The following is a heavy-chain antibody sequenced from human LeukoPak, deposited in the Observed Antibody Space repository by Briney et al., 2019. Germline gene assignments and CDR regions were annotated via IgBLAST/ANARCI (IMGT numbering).Heavy chain of an antibody. V-gene: IGHV4-39*01. CDR3: ARLTTARNTDY. CDR1: GGSISSSSYY. Sequence: PSETLSLTCTVSGGSISSSSYYWGWIRQPPGKGLEWIGSIYYSGSTYYNPSLKSRVTISVDTSKNQFSLKLSSVTAADTAVYYCARLTTARNTDYWGQGTLVTVSS. D-gene: IGHD4-11*01. J-gene: IGHJ4*02. CDR2: IYYSGST.